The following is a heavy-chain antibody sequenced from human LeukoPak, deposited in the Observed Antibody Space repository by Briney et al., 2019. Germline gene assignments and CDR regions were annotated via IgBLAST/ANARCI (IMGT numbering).Heavy chain of an antibody. Sequence: GGSLRLSCAASGFTFSDYYMSWIRQAPGKGQEWVSYISSSGSTIYYADSVKGRFTISRDNAKNSLYLQMNSLRAEDTAVYYCARLGAKYYYDSSGHFDYWGQGTLVTVSS. V-gene: IGHV3-11*01. D-gene: IGHD3-22*01. CDR3: ARLGAKYYYDSSGHFDY. CDR1: GFTFSDYY. CDR2: ISSSGSTI. J-gene: IGHJ4*02.